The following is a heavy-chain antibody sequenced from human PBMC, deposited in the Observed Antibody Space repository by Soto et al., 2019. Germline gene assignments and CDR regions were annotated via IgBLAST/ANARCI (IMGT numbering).Heavy chain of an antibody. CDR2: IGYIGTT. D-gene: IGHD3-16*01. CDR1: GASISSSGYY. J-gene: IGHJ5*02. CDR3: VRGGVVYPESSEHFDV. Sequence: QVQLQESGPGLVSPWGTLSLTCTVSGASISSSGYYWGWIRQAPGKGLEWIGSIGYIGTTYYNPSLKCRQPVPLDTSQIQFPLLRNTLPAPDTDVHYCVRGGVVYPESSEHFDVCGPRTLVCVS. V-gene: IGHV4-39*01.